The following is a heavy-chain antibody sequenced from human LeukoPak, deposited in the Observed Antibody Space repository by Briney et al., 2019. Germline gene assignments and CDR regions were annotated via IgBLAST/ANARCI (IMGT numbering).Heavy chain of an antibody. CDR2: INPNSGGT. CDR1: GYTFTGYY. J-gene: IGHJ5*02. D-gene: IGHD2-2*01. V-gene: IGHV1-2*02. CDR3: ARGDCSSTSCDNWFDP. Sequence: ASVKVSCKASGYTFTGYYMHWVRQAPGQGLEWMGWINPNSGGTNYAQEFQGRVTMTRDTSISTAYMELSRLRSDDTAVYYCARGDCSSTSCDNWFDPWGQGTLVTVSS.